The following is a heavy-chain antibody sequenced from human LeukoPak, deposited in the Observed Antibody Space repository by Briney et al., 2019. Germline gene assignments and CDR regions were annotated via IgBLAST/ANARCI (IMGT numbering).Heavy chain of an antibody. CDR3: AREAVDYGSGSLDY. Sequence: PSETLSLTCTVSGGSIGSYYWSWIRQPAGKGLEWIGRIHSSTSKNYNPSIKSRGTMSLDTSKNQFSLKVDSVTAADTAIYYCAREAVDYGSGSLDYWGQGTLVAVSS. D-gene: IGHD3-10*01. CDR2: IHSSTSK. J-gene: IGHJ4*02. CDR1: GGSIGSYY. V-gene: IGHV4-4*07.